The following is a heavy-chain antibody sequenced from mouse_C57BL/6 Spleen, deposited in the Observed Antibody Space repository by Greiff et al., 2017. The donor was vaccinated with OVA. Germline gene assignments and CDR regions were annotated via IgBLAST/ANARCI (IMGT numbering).Heavy chain of an antibody. CDR1: GYTFTDYE. CDR3: TRCGYGSPYAMDY. D-gene: IGHD1-1*01. V-gene: IGHV1-15*01. J-gene: IGHJ4*01. Sequence: VQLQESGAELVRPGASVTLSCKASGYTFTDYEMHWVKQTPVHGLEWIGAIDPETGGTAYNQKFKGKAILTADKCSSTAYMELRSLTSEDSAVYYCTRCGYGSPYAMDYWGQGTSVTVSS. CDR2: IDPETGGT.